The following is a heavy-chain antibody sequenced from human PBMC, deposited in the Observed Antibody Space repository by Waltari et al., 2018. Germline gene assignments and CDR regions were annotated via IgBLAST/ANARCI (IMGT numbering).Heavy chain of an antibody. CDR2: MHPGGGT. J-gene: IGHJ4*02. Sequence: QVQLQEPGPGLVKPAGTLSLTCAVSGVSISSHNWWNWVRRAPGKGLEWIGEMHPGGGTNSNPSLKSRVAISLDMSENHVSLMLTSVTAADTALYYCARVTAGCSSTSCYLDSWGQGTLVTVSS. CDR3: ARVTAGCSSTSCYLDS. CDR1: GVSISSHNW. V-gene: IGHV4-4*02. D-gene: IGHD2-2*01.